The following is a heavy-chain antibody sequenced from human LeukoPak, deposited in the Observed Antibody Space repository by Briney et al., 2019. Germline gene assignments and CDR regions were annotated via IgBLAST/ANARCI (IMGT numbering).Heavy chain of an antibody. Sequence: SETLSLTCAVYGGSFSGYYWSWIRQPPGKGLEWIGEINHSGSTNYNPSLKSRVTISVDKSKNQFSLKLSSVTAADTAVYYCARDDLNCSSTSCYNWFDPWGQGTLVTVSS. J-gene: IGHJ5*02. V-gene: IGHV4-34*01. CDR2: INHSGST. CDR1: GGSFSGYY. D-gene: IGHD2-2*01. CDR3: ARDDLNCSSTSCYNWFDP.